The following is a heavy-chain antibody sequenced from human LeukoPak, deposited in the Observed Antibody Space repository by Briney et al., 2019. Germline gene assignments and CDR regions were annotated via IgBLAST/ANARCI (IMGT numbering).Heavy chain of an antibody. Sequence: GGSLRLSWAASGFPFSSHAMSWVRQAPGKGLEWVSAISGSGGSTYYADSVKGRFTISRDNSKNTLYLQMNSLRAEDTAVYYCARIQLRSGWFLSYGMDVWGQGTTVTVSS. CDR2: ISGSGGST. CDR1: GFPFSSHA. J-gene: IGHJ6*02. CDR3: ARIQLRSGWFLSYGMDV. D-gene: IGHD6-19*01. V-gene: IGHV3-23*01.